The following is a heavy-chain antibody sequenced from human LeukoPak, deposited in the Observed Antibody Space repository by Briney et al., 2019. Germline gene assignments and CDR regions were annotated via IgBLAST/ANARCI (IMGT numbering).Heavy chain of an antibody. J-gene: IGHJ4*02. CDR1: GFTFSSYS. CDR3: ARDTFGSLDF. D-gene: IGHD3-10*01. V-gene: IGHV3-30*03. Sequence: PGGSLRLSCAASGFTFSSYSMNWVRQAPGKGLEWVAVTSHDESTKYLLDSVKGRFTISRDNSKNTLYLQMNSLRTDDTAMYYCARDTFGSLDFWGQGTLVTVSS. CDR2: TSHDESTK.